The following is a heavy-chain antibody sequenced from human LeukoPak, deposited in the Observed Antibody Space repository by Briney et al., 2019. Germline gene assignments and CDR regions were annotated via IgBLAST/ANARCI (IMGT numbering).Heavy chain of an antibody. D-gene: IGHD2-8*02. V-gene: IGHV3-30-3*01. Sequence: PGRSLRLSCAASGFTFRNYAVHWVRQAPGKGLQWLAAISYDGTNKYYADSVKGRFTISRDNSENTLSLHMNSLRAEDTALYYCARSRGSPNTGEDAFDIWGQGTMVTVSS. CDR2: ISYDGTNK. J-gene: IGHJ3*02. CDR1: GFTFRNYA. CDR3: ARSRGSPNTGEDAFDI.